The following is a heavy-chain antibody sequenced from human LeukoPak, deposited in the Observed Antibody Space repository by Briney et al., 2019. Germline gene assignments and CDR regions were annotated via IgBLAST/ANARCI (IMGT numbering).Heavy chain of an antibody. Sequence: GGSLRLSCAASGFTFDDYGMSWVRQAPGKGLEWVSGINWNGGSTGYADSVKGRFTISRDNAKNSLYLQMNSLRAEDTAVYYCAKGGWINYYDSSGYPAEYFQHWGQGTLVTVSS. CDR1: GFTFDDYG. V-gene: IGHV3-20*04. D-gene: IGHD3-22*01. CDR2: INWNGGST. J-gene: IGHJ1*01. CDR3: AKGGWINYYDSSGYPAEYFQH.